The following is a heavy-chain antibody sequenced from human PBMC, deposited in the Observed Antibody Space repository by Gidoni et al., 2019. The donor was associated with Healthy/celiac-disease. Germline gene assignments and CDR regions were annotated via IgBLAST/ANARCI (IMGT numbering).Heavy chain of an antibody. CDR1: GGTFSIYA. J-gene: IGHJ4*02. CDR2: IFPIFGTA. Sequence: QVQLVQSGAEVKKPGSSVKVSCTASGGTFSIYAISWVRQAPGQGLEGMGGIFPIFGTANYAQKFQGRVTITADESTITASMELSSLRSEYTAVYYCARLGWDVADYWGQGTLVTVSS. V-gene: IGHV1-69*01. D-gene: IGHD1-26*01. CDR3: ARLGWDVADY.